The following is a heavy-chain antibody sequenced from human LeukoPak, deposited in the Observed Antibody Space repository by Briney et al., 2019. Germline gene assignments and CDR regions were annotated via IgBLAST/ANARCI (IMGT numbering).Heavy chain of an antibody. D-gene: IGHD6-19*01. Sequence: NASETQSLTCTVSGGSISSNYWSWIRQPPGKGLEWIAYIYYSGSTKYNPSLRSRVTISIDTSKNQFSMKLSSVTAADTAVYYCARHSSTRDSRGWYTDFDYWGQGTQVTVSS. V-gene: IGHV4-59*08. CDR3: ARHSSTRDSRGWYTDFDY. CDR2: IYYSGST. J-gene: IGHJ4*02. CDR1: GGSISSNY.